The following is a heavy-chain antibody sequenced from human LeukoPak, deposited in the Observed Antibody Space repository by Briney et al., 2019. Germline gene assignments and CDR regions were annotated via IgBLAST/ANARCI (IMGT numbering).Heavy chain of an antibody. D-gene: IGHD2-15*01. CDR3: ARSLGYCSGGSCFPFDY. J-gene: IGHJ4*02. CDR1: GFTFSSYW. Sequence: QPGGSLRLSCEVSGFTFSSYWMSWVRQAPGKGLEWVANIKQDGSDKYYVDSVKGRFTISRDNAKNSLYLQMNSLRAEDTAVYYCARSLGYCSGGSCFPFDYWGQGTLVTVSS. CDR2: IKQDGSDK. V-gene: IGHV3-7*05.